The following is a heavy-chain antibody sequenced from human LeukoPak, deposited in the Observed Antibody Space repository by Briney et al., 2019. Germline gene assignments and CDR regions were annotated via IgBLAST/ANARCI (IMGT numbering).Heavy chain of an antibody. Sequence: GRSQKLSCVASGFIFSNHAMHWVRQAPGKGLEWVAIISSDGRNAYYADSVRGRFSISRDNSKNTVYLQMNTLRSEDTAMYYCTKDRSQEAIYNGALDVWGQGTTVTVSS. J-gene: IGHJ6*02. D-gene: IGHD5-24*01. V-gene: IGHV3-30*04. CDR2: ISSDGRNA. CDR1: GFIFSNHA. CDR3: TKDRSQEAIYNGALDV.